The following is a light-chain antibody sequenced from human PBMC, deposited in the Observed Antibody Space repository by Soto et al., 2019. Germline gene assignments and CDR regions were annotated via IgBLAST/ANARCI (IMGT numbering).Light chain of an antibody. Sequence: EIVLTQSPGTLSLSPGERATLSCRASQSVSNSYLTWYQQKPGQAPRLLIYGASSRATGIPDRFSGYGSGTDFTLTISRLEPEDFAVYYCLQYGSSPRTFGQGTKVDIK. CDR3: LQYGSSPRT. CDR2: GAS. CDR1: QSVSNSY. V-gene: IGKV3-20*01. J-gene: IGKJ1*01.